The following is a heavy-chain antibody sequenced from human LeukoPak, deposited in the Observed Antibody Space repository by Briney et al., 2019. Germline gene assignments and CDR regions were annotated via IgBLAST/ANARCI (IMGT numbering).Heavy chain of an antibody. J-gene: IGHJ4*02. CDR2: TYYRSKWYN. V-gene: IGHV6-1*01. CDR3: ARDRPYYDYVWGSYRFDY. CDR1: GDSVSSNSAA. Sequence: SQTLSLTCAISGDSVSSNSAAWNWIRQSPSRGLEWLGRTYYRSKWYNDYAVSVKSRITINPDTSKNQFSLQLNSVTPEDTAVYYCARDRPYYDYVWGSYRFDYWGQGTLVTVSS. D-gene: IGHD3-16*02.